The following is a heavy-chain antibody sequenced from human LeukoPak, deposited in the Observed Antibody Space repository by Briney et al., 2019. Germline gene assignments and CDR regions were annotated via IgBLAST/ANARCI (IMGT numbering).Heavy chain of an antibody. J-gene: IGHJ3*02. CDR1: GFTFSSYE. V-gene: IGHV4-4*02. CDR2: MYHSGTT. D-gene: IGHD1-14*01. CDR3: ASGSNNDAFDI. Sequence: TGGSLRLSCTASGFTFSSYEMNWVRQPPGKGLQWIGEMYHSGTTNYNPSLKSRLTISVDDSKNHFSLNLTSVTAADTAVYYCASGSNNDAFDIWGQGTMVTVSS.